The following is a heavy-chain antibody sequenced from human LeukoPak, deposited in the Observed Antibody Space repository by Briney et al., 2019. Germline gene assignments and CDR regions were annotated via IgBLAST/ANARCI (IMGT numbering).Heavy chain of an antibody. CDR2: ISGSGGST. J-gene: IGHJ4*02. V-gene: IGHV3-23*01. CDR1: GFTFSSYA. CDR3: TTDRGIAVRPLFDH. D-gene: IGHD6-6*01. Sequence: GGSLRLPCAASGFTFSSYAMSWVRQAPGKGLEWVSAISGSGGSTYYADSVKGRFTISRDNSKNTLYLQMNSLRAEDTAVYYCTTDRGIAVRPLFDHWGQGTLVTVSS.